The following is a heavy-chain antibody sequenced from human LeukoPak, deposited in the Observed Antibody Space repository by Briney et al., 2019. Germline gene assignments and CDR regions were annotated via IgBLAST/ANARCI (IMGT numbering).Heavy chain of an antibody. CDR2: ISVRSNNT. CDR3: AKWGDYDVLTGYYVSDF. D-gene: IGHD3-9*01. V-gene: IGHV3-23*01. Sequence: GASLRLSCAASGFIFSKYAMYWVRQATGQGLEWVSAISVRSNNTYYADSVKGRFTISRDSSKNTLYLQMNSLRADDTAVYYCAKWGDYDVLTGYYVSDFWGQGTLVTVSS. J-gene: IGHJ4*02. CDR1: GFIFSKYA.